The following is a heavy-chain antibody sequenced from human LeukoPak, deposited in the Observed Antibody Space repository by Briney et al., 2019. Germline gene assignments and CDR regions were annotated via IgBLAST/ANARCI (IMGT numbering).Heavy chain of an antibody. CDR3: ARGSYCSGVSCYYGY. CDR1: GFTFSSYE. D-gene: IGHD2-15*01. V-gene: IGHV3-48*03. J-gene: IGHJ4*02. Sequence: GGSLRLSCAAPGFTFSSYEMNWVRQAPGKGPEGVSYISSSGSTKYYADSVKGRFTISRDNAKNSLYLQVNSLRAEDTAVYYCARGSYCSGVSCYYGYWGQGALVTVSS. CDR2: ISSSGSTK.